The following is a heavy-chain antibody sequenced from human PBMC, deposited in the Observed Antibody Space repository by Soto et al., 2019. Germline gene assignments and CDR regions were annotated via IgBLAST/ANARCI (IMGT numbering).Heavy chain of an antibody. Sequence: SETLSLTCTVSGGSISGDYGSWIRPPPGKGLEWIGYMYNTGSTVYNPSFKSRVTISVDTSKNQFSLKLNSVTAADTAVYYYARDLWGYCGTDCYPLDVWGQGTTVT. V-gene: IGHV4-59*01. CDR1: GGSISGDY. J-gene: IGHJ6*02. CDR2: MYNTGST. D-gene: IGHD2-21*02. CDR3: ARDLWGYCGTDCYPLDV.